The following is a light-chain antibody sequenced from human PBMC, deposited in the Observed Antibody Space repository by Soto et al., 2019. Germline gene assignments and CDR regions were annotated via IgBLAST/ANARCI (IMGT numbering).Light chain of an antibody. V-gene: IGLV1-40*01. Sequence: QSVLTQPPSVSGAPGQRVTISCTGSSSNIGAGYDVHWYQQLPGTAPKHPSYGNSNRPSGVPDRFSGSKSGTSASLAITGLQAEDEADYYCQSYDSSLSGSRVFGTGTKLTVL. CDR2: GNS. J-gene: IGLJ1*01. CDR3: QSYDSSLSGSRV. CDR1: SSNIGAGYD.